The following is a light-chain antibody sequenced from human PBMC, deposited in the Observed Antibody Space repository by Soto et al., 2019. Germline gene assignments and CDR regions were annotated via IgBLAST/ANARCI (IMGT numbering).Light chain of an antibody. CDR3: QHRNNRPFS. J-gene: IGKJ3*01. CDR1: QSVNNY. CDR2: DAS. V-gene: IGKV3-11*01. Sequence: EIVLTQSPGPLSLSPGERATLSCRASQSVNNYLAWYQQRPGQAPRLLIYDASNRATGIPARFSGSGSGTDFTLTISSLEPEDFAVYYCQHRNNRPFSFGPGTKVDNK.